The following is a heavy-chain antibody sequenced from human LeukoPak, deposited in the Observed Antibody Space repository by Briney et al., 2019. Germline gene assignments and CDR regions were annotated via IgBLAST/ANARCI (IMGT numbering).Heavy chain of an antibody. J-gene: IGHJ1*01. CDR1: GGSFSGYY. CDR2: INHSGST. D-gene: IGHD2-21*02. CDR3: ARVYCGGDCSTFQH. Sequence: SETLSLTCAVYGGSFSGYYWSWIRQPPGTGLEWIGEINHSGSTNYNPSLKSRVTISVDTSKNQFSLKLSSVTAADTAVYYCARVYCGGDCSTFQHWGQGTLVTVSS. V-gene: IGHV4-34*01.